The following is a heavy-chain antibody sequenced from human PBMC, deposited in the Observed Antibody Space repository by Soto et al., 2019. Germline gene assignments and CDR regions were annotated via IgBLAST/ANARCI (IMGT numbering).Heavy chain of an antibody. CDR1: GFTFSTYS. D-gene: IGHD6-13*01. CDR2: ISSTSNYI. J-gene: IGHJ4*02. V-gene: IGHV3-21*01. Sequence: EVQLVESGGGLVKPGGSLRLSCAASGFTFSTYSMNWVRQAPGKGLEWVSSISSTSNYIYYADSVRGRFTISRDNAKSSLYLQMNSLRAGDTAVYYCARDGQQLVPGFDYWGQGSLVTVSS. CDR3: ARDGQQLVPGFDY.